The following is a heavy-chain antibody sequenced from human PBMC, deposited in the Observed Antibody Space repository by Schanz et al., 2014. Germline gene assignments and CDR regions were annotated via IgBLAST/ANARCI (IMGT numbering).Heavy chain of an antibody. CDR1: GGSISSGSYY. J-gene: IGHJ4*02. Sequence: QLQLQESGPGLVQPSETPSLTCTVSGGSISSGSYYWGWIRQPPGKGLEWIGSVFYSGSTYYNPSQKGRAPMPETGPKTHFSRKVPSVTAADTAVYYCARNAVAGRAHMPAGFDYWGQGTLVTVSS. V-gene: IGHV4-39*01. CDR3: ARNAVAGRAHMPAGFDY. D-gene: IGHD6-19*01. CDR2: VFYSGST.